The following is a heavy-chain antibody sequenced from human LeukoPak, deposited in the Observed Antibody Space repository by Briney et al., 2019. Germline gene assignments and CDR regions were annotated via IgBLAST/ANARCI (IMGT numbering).Heavy chain of an antibody. CDR2: INPNSGGT. V-gene: IGHV1-2*02. CDR1: GYTFTSYY. D-gene: IGHD6-6*01. CDR3: AGGYSSSSQAVRY. J-gene: IGHJ4*02. Sequence: AASVKVSCKASGYTFTSYYMHWVRQAPGQGLEWMGWINPNSGGTNYAQKFQGRVTMTRDTSISTAYMELSRLRSDDTAVYYCAGGYSSSSQAVRYWGQGTLVTVSS.